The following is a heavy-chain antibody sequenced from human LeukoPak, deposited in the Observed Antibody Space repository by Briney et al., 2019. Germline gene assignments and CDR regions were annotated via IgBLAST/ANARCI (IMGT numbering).Heavy chain of an antibody. Sequence: GGSLRLSCAASGFTLNTYSMNWVRQAPGKGLEWVSGINWNGGSTGYADSVKGRFTISRDNAKNSLYLQMNSLRAEDTALYYCARPRSSWYDYWGQGTLVTVSS. D-gene: IGHD6-13*01. CDR1: GFTLNTYS. CDR2: INWNGGST. CDR3: ARPRSSWYDY. V-gene: IGHV3-20*04. J-gene: IGHJ4*02.